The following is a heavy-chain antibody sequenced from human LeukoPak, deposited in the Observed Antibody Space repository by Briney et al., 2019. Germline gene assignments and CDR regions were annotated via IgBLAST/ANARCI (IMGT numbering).Heavy chain of an antibody. D-gene: IGHD6-19*01. J-gene: IGHJ4*02. CDR1: GYSFTSYW. Sequence: GESLKISCKGSGYSFTSYWIGWVRQMPGKGLEWMGIIYPGDSDTRYSPSFQGQVTISADKSISTAYLQWSSLKASDSGVYYCARRHLGGWKYFDHWGQGTLVTVSS. V-gene: IGHV5-51*01. CDR3: ARRHLGGWKYFDH. CDR2: IYPGDSDT.